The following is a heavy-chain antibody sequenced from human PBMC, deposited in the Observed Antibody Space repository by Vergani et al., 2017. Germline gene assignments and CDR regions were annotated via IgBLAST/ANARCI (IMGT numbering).Heavy chain of an antibody. CDR2: INPNSGGT. J-gene: IGHJ5*02. Sequence: QVQLVQSGAEVKKPGASVKVSCKASGYTFTGYYMHWVRQAPGQGLEWMGWINPNSGGTNYAQKFQGRVTMTRDTSISTAYMELSRLRSDDTAVYYCARMPYVRRGYSSGWPYNWFDPWGQGTLVTVSS. D-gene: IGHD6-19*01. CDR1: GYTFTGYY. CDR3: ARMPYVRRGYSSGWPYNWFDP. V-gene: IGHV1-2*02.